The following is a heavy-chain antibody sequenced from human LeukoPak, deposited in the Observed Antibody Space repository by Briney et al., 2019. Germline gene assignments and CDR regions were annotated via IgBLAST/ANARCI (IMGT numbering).Heavy chain of an antibody. CDR1: GFTFSSYA. V-gene: IGHV3-74*01. J-gene: IGHJ3*02. CDR3: ASLPGSYLGYAFDI. D-gene: IGHD1-26*01. Sequence: PGGSLRLSCAASGFTFSSYAMSWVRQAPGKGLVWVSRINSDGSSTSYADSVKGRFTISRDNAKNTLYLQMNSLRAEDTAVYYCASLPGSYLGYAFDIWGQGTMVTVSS. CDR2: INSDGSST.